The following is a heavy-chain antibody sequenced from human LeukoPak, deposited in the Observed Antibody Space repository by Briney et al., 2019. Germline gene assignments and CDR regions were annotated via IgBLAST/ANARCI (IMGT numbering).Heavy chain of an antibody. V-gene: IGHV4-4*02. Sequence: PSETLSLTCAVSGGSISSSNWWSWVRQPPGKGLEWIGEIYHSGSTNYNPSLKSRVTISVDKSKSQFSLKLTSVTAADTAVYYCARARGYGGQLALDYWGQGTLVTVSS. D-gene: IGHD4-23*01. CDR2: IYHSGST. CDR1: GGSISSSNW. J-gene: IGHJ4*02. CDR3: ARARGYGGQLALDY.